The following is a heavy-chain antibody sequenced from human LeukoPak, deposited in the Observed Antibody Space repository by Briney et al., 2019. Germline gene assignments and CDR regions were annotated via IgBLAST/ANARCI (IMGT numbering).Heavy chain of an antibody. CDR1: GGTFSSYT. CDR2: IIPILGIA. CDR3: ARADTSYGSSSGSWFDP. D-gene: IGHD6-6*01. V-gene: IGHV1-69*02. J-gene: IGHJ5*02. Sequence: SVKVSCKASGGTFSSYTISWVRQAPGQGLEWMGRIIPILGIANYAQKFQGRVTITADKSTSTAYMELSSLRSEDTAVYYCARADTSYGSSSGSWFDPWGQGTLVTVSS.